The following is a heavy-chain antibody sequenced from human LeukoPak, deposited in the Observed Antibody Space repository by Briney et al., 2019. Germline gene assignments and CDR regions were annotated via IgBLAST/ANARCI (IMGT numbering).Heavy chain of an antibody. Sequence: GESLKISCKGSGYSFTSYWIGWVRQMPGKGLEWVGSIHPVDSDIRYSPSFEGQVTISADKSISTAFLQWRSLQASDTAMYYCARVYSGSYYGWFDSWGQGTLVTVSS. V-gene: IGHV5-51*01. J-gene: IGHJ5*01. CDR1: GYSFTSYW. D-gene: IGHD1-26*01. CDR2: IHPVDSDI. CDR3: ARVYSGSYYGWFDS.